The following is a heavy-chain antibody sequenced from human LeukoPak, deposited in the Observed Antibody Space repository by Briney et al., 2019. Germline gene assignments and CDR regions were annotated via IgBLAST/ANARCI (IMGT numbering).Heavy chain of an antibody. V-gene: IGHV3-21*05. J-gene: IGHJ4*02. D-gene: IGHD3-10*01. CDR3: ASNSLVRGKGTDY. CDR2: ISSSSSDI. Sequence: GGSLRLSYAASGFTFSSYSMNWVRQAPGKGLEWVSYISSSSSDIYYVDSVKGRFTISRDNAKNSLYLQMNSLRAEDTAVYYCASNSLVRGKGTDYWGQGTLVTVSS. CDR1: GFTFSSYS.